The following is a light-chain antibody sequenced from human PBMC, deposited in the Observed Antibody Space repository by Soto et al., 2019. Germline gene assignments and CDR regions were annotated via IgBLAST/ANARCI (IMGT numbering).Light chain of an antibody. CDR2: EVT. V-gene: IGLV2-11*01. Sequence: QSVLTQPASVSGSPGQSITISCTGTSSDVGAYNFVSWHQQHPGKAPKLMIYEVTKRPSGVPDRFSGSNSANTASLTNSGLQAEDEAEYYCCSYAGNYIHVFGTGTKVT. CDR3: CSYAGNYIHV. J-gene: IGLJ1*01. CDR1: SSDVGAYNF.